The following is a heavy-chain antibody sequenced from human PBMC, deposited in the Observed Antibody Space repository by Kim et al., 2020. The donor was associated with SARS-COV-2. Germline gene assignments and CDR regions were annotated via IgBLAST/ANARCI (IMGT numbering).Heavy chain of an antibody. Sequence: GGSLRLSCAASGFTVSSNYMSWVRQAPGKGLEWVSVIYSGGSTYYADSVKGRFTISRDNSKNTLYLQMNSLRAEDTAVYYCARESSTGPFDYWGQGTLVTVSS. J-gene: IGHJ4*02. CDR3: ARESSTGPFDY. V-gene: IGHV3-53*01. CDR2: IYSGGST. CDR1: GFTVSSNY. D-gene: IGHD2-2*01.